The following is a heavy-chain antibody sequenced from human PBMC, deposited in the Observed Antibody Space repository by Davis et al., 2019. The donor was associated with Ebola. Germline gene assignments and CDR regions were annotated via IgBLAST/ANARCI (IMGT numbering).Heavy chain of an antibody. J-gene: IGHJ5*02. CDR1: GFTFSSYW. D-gene: IGHD4-17*01. Sequence: GESLKISCAASGFTFSSYWMHWVRQAPGKGLEWVSAISGSGGSTYYADSVKGRFTISRDNSKNTLYLQMNSLRAEDTAVYYCAKDGYGDYVGGYWFDPWGQGTLVTVSS. V-gene: IGHV3-23*01. CDR2: ISGSGGST. CDR3: AKDGYGDYVGGYWFDP.